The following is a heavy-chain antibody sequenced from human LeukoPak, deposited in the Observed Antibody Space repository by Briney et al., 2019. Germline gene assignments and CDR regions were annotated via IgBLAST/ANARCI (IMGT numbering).Heavy chain of an antibody. CDR2: ISSSSSYI. D-gene: IGHD3-9*01. CDR3: AGDFPKDYDIMTGYLNFDY. J-gene: IGHJ4*02. Sequence: GGSRRLSCAASGFTFSSYSMNGVRRAPGKGLEWVSSISSSSSYIYYADSAKGRFTISSDNAKNSLYLQMNGLRAEDTAVYYCAGDFPKDYDIMTGYLNFDYWGQGPLVTVSS. CDR1: GFTFSSYS. V-gene: IGHV3-21*01.